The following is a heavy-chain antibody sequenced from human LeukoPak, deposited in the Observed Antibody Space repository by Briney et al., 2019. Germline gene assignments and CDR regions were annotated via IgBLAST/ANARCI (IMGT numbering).Heavy chain of an antibody. D-gene: IGHD1-26*01. CDR1: GYPFAEYA. Sequence: GGSLRLSFTASGYPFAEYAMSWFRQGPGEGLEWGGFIRRKVHGGTTEYAASVKGRFTISRDDSKTIAFLQMNSLKIEDTAIYYCARGGYSGSLMGHWGQGTLVTVSS. CDR2: IRRKVHGGTT. V-gene: IGHV3-49*03. CDR3: ARGGYSGSLMGH. J-gene: IGHJ4*02.